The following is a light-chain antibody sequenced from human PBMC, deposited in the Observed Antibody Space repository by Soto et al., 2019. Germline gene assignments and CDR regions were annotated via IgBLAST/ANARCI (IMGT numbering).Light chain of an antibody. J-gene: IGKJ1*01. CDR1: QIISSW. CDR3: EYYNSYSVT. Sequence: DIEMTQSPSTLSGSVGDRVTITCRGSQIISSWFAWQQQNPEKAPHLLTHKASTLTSGVPSSFSGSGSGTEFTLTISSLQPDDSATYYREYYNSYSVTFGQGTKVDIK. CDR2: KAS. V-gene: IGKV1-5*03.